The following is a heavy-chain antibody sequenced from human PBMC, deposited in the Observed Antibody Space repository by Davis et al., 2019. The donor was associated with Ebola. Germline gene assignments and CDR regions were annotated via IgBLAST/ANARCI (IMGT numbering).Heavy chain of an antibody. J-gene: IGHJ4*02. CDR2: INTNTGNP. V-gene: IGHV7-4-1*02. D-gene: IGHD2-15*01. Sequence: ASVKVSCKAPGYTFTNYAINWVRQAPGQGLEWMGWINTNTGNPIYAQGFTGRFVFSLDTSVSTAYLQISRLKPEDAAVYYCATTIIATPGGFDYWGQGTLVTVSS. CDR1: GYTFTNYA. CDR3: ATTIIATPGGFDY.